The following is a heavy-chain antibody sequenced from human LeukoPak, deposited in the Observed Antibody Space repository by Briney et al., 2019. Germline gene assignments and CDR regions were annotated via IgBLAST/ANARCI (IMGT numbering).Heavy chain of an antibody. CDR3: AKHLRTTNTYIFFGLDV. Sequence: GGPLRLSCAATGFTFKDYGMHWVRQPPGKGLEGVSGINWDGGGTDYADSVKGRFTISRDNAKNSLYLQTTSLRPEDTALYYCAKHLRTTNTYIFFGLDVWGQGTMVTVSS. J-gene: IGHJ6*02. CDR1: GFTFKDYG. D-gene: IGHD1-7*01. CDR2: INWDGGGT. V-gene: IGHV3-9*01.